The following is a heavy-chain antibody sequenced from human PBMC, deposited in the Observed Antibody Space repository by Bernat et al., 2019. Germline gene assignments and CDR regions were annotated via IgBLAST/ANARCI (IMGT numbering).Heavy chain of an antibody. CDR3: VKGDYYYHDSSAYLDH. Sequence: EVQLLESGGGLVQPGGSLRLSCAASGFTFLSYAMSWVRQAPGKGLERVSAMSGSGIDTYYTDSVKGRFTISRDNSKDTLYLQMNSLRAEDTAVYFCVKGDYYYHDSSAYLDHWGQGTLVTVSS. CDR2: MSGSGIDT. V-gene: IGHV3-23*01. J-gene: IGHJ4*02. D-gene: IGHD3-22*01. CDR1: GFTFLSYA.